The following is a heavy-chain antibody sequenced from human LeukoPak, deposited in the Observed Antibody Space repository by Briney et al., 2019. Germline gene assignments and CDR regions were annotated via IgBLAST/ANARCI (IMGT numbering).Heavy chain of an antibody. J-gene: IGHJ4*02. V-gene: IGHV3-74*01. CDR2: INTDGSST. D-gene: IGHD6-13*01. Sequence: GGSLRLSCAASGFTFSSFWMHWVRQAPGKGLVWVSRINTDGSSTDYADSVKGRFTISRDNSKNTLYLQMNSLRPEDTAVYYCARDNDGAAAGSFDYWGQGTLVTVSS. CDR3: ARDNDGAAAGSFDY. CDR1: GFTFSSFW.